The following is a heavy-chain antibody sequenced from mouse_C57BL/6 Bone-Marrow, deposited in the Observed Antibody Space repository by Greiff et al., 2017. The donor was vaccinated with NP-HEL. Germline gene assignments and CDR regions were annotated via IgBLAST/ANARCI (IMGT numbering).Heavy chain of an antibody. CDR3: ARSDYGSSYEGWYFDV. CDR2: IYPGDGDT. CDR1: GYAFSSSW. J-gene: IGHJ1*03. V-gene: IGHV1-82*01. D-gene: IGHD1-1*01. Sequence: VKLMESGPELVKPGASVKISCKASGYAFSSSWMNWVKQRPGKGLEWIGRIYPGDGDTNYNGKFKGKATLTADKSSSTAYMQLSSLTSEDSAVYFCARSDYGSSYEGWYFDVWGTGTTVTVSS.